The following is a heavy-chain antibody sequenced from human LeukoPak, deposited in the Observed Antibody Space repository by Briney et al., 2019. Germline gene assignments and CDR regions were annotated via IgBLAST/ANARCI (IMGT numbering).Heavy chain of an antibody. CDR2: IYTSGST. Sequence: SETLSLTCTVSGGSISSGSYYWSWIRQPAGKGLEWIGRIYTSGSTNYNPSLKSRVTISVDTSKDQFSLKLSSVTAADTAVYYCARMVRRTFHFDYWGQGTLVTVSS. CDR1: GGSISSGSYY. J-gene: IGHJ4*02. CDR3: ARMVRRTFHFDY. V-gene: IGHV4-61*02. D-gene: IGHD3-16*01.